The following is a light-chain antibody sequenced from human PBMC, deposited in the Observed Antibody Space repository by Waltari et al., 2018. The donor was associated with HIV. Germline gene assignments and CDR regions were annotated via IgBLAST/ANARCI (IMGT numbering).Light chain of an antibody. CDR2: GAS. V-gene: IGKV3-15*01. Sequence: ERVMTQSPATLSVSPGERATLSCRASQSVSSNLAWYQQTPGQAPRLLISGASTRATGIPARFSGSGSGTDFTLTIGSLQSEDFAVYYCQQYNNWPLTFGGGTTVEIK. CDR1: QSVSSN. J-gene: IGKJ4*01. CDR3: QQYNNWPLT.